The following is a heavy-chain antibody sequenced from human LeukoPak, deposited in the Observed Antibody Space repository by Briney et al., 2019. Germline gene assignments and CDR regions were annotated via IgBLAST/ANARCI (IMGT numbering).Heavy chain of an antibody. CDR1: GGSFSGYY. Sequence: PSETLSLTCAVYGGSFSGYYWSWIRQPPGKGLEWIGYIFYNGSTNYNPSLESRVTISIDTSRKQFSLKVNSVTAADTAVYYCARDGCSSTSCYSDYYYGVDVWGQGTTVTVSS. V-gene: IGHV4-59*01. CDR3: ARDGCSSTSCYSDYYYGVDV. J-gene: IGHJ6*02. CDR2: IFYNGST. D-gene: IGHD2-2*01.